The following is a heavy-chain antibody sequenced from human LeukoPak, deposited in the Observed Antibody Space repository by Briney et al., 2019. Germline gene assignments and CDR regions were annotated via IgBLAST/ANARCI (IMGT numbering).Heavy chain of an antibody. Sequence: SETLSLTCTVSGGSISSYYWSWIRQPPGKGLEWIGYIYYSGSTNYNPSLKSRVTISVDTSKNQFSLKLSSVTAADTAVYYCARERIPTTGWFDPWGQGTLVTVSS. D-gene: IGHD2-15*01. CDR3: ARERIPTTGWFDP. V-gene: IGHV4-59*01. J-gene: IGHJ5*02. CDR1: GGSISSYY. CDR2: IYYSGST.